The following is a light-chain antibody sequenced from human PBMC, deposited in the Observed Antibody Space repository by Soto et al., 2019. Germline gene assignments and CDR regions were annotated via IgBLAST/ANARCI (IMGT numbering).Light chain of an antibody. J-gene: IGLJ3*02. V-gene: IGLV2-14*01. CDR1: SSDIGVYNF. Sequence: QSALTQPASVSGSPGQSVTISCTGTSSDIGVYNFVSWYQQHPGEAPKLVIYEVSHRPSGISNRFSGSKSGNTASLTISGLQAEDEADYYCSSYTSSNTLVFGEGTKLTVL. CDR2: EVS. CDR3: SSYTSSNTLV.